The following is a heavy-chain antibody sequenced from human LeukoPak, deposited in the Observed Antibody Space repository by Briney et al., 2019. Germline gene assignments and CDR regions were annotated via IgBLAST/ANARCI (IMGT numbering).Heavy chain of an antibody. CDR2: IYYSGST. J-gene: IGHJ6*03. Sequence: SETLSLTCTVSGGSISSSSYYWGWIRQPPGKGLEWIGSIYYSGSTYYNPSLKSRVTISVDTSKNQFSLKLSSVTAADTAVYYCARDGMSVSAGYYYYYMDVWGKGTTVTVSS. CDR3: ARDGMSVSAGYYYYYMDV. CDR1: GGSISSSSYY. D-gene: IGHD1-14*01. V-gene: IGHV4-39*07.